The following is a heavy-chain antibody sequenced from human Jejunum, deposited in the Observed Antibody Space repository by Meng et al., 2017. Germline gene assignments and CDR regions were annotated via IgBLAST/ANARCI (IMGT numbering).Heavy chain of an antibody. D-gene: IGHD2-15*01. CDR3: ARYCGGGRCLVPDYYYYAMDV. Sequence: SVKVSCNASGGTFSTSSISWGRQAPGQGLEWMGSIIPIFGTPNYAQKFQGRLTVAADGSTSTAYMELSSLRSEDTAVYYCARYCGGGRCLVPDYYYYAMDVWGQGTTVTVSS. CDR2: IIPIFGTP. V-gene: IGHV1-69*13. CDR1: GGTFSTSS. J-gene: IGHJ6*02.